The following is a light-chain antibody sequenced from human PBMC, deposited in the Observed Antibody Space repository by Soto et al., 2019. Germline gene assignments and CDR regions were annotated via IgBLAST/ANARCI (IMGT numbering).Light chain of an antibody. CDR1: SNDVGLYNY. CDR2: EVT. CDR3: SSYTTNITPVV. V-gene: IGLV2-14*01. Sequence: QSALTQPASVSGSPGQSITISCTGSSNDVGLYNYVSWYQQHPGKAPKLLISEVTNRPSGVSNRFSGSKSGNTASLTISGLQAEDEADYYCSSYTTNITPVVFGGGTKVTVL. J-gene: IGLJ2*01.